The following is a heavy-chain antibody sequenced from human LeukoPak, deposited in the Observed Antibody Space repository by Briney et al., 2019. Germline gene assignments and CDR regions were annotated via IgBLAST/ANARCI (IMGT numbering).Heavy chain of an antibody. V-gene: IGHV4-59*01. CDR1: GGSISSYY. CDR2: IYYSGST. Sequence: SETLSLTCTVSGGSISSYYLSWIRQPPGKGLEWIGYIYYSGSTNYNPSLKSRVTISVDTSKNQFSLKLSSVTAADTAVYYCARTHDYGDYGSGWGQGTLVTVSS. CDR3: ARTHDYGDYGSG. J-gene: IGHJ4*02. D-gene: IGHD4-17*01.